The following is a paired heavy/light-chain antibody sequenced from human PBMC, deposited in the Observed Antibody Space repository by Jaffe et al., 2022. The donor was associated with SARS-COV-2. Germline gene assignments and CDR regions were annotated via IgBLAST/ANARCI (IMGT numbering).Heavy chain of an antibody. CDR1: GFSFSDYY. Sequence: EVQLVESGGGLVQPGGSLRLSCAAFGFSFSDYYMDWVRQAPGKGLEWVGRIRNKGESYTTEYAASMKGRFTISRDDSKNSLYLQMDSLKIEDTAVYYCARDNYGVDVWGQGTTVTVSS. CDR2: IRNKGESYTT. CDR3: ARDNYGVDV. J-gene: IGHJ6*02. V-gene: IGHV3-72*01.
Light chain of an antibody. V-gene: IGLV1-47*01. J-gene: IGLJ3*02. Sequence: QSVLTQPPSASGTPGQRVTISCSGSSSNIETNYVYWYQQLPGTAPKLLIYRSNRRPSGVPDRFSGSKSGTSASLAISGLRSEDEADYYCASWDDSLSGRVFGGGTKLTVL. CDR1: SSNIETNY. CDR2: RSN. CDR3: ASWDDSLSGRV.